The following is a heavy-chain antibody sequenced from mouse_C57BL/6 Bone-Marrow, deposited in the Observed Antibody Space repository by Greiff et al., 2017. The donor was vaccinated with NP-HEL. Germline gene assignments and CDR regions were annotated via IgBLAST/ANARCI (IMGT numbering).Heavy chain of an antibody. Sequence: VQLQQSGAELVRPGSSVKLSCKASGYTFTSYWMDWVKQRPGQGLEWIGNIYPSDSETHYNQKFKDKATLTVDKSSSTAYMQLSSLTSEDSAVYYCARYGNYGSSLYAMDYWGQGTSVTVSS. CDR2: IYPSDSET. D-gene: IGHD1-1*01. V-gene: IGHV1-61*01. CDR3: ARYGNYGSSLYAMDY. CDR1: GYTFTSYW. J-gene: IGHJ4*01.